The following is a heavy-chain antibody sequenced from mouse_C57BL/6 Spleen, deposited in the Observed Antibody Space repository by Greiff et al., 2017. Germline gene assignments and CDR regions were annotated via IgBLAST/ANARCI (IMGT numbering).Heavy chain of an antibody. CDR1: GYTFTSYW. CDR2: INPSNGGT. J-gene: IGHJ1*03. Sequence: QVQLQQPGTELVKPGASVKLSCKASGYTFTSYWMHWVKQRPGQGLEWIGNINPSNGGTNYNEKFKSKATLTVDKSSSTAYMQLSSLTSEDSAVYECAREATVVDWYFDVWGTGTTVTVSS. CDR3: AREATVVDWYFDV. D-gene: IGHD1-1*01. V-gene: IGHV1-53*01.